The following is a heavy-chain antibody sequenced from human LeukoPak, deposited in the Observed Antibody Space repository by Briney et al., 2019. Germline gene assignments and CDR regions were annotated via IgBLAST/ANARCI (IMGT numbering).Heavy chain of an antibody. CDR2: INPNSGGT. J-gene: IGHJ4*02. Sequence: GASVKVSCKASGYTFTGYYMHWVRQAPGQGLEWMGWINPNSGGTNYAQKFQGRVTMTRDTSISTAYMELSRLRSDDTAVYYCARVTIFGVVELDYWGQGTLVTASS. CDR3: ARVTIFGVVELDY. CDR1: GYTFTGYY. V-gene: IGHV1-2*02. D-gene: IGHD3-3*01.